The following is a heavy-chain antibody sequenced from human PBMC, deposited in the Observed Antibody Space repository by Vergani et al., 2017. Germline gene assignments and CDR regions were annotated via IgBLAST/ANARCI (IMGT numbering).Heavy chain of an antibody. CDR3: AREPPLTGFFDY. V-gene: IGHV1-46*03. CDR2: ISPDGFST. D-gene: IGHD3-9*01. Sequence: QVQLVQSGAEVGKPGASVKISCKAYGYPFTAYYIHWVRQAPEQGLEWVGVISPDGFSTFYAQKFQGRVTVTRDTSTSTVYMELTSLRSDDTAVYYCAREPPLTGFFDYWGQGTLVAVXS. CDR1: GYPFTAYY. J-gene: IGHJ4*02.